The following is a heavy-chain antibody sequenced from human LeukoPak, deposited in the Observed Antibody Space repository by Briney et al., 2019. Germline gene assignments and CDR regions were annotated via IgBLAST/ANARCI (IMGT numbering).Heavy chain of an antibody. V-gene: IGHV4-59*12. D-gene: IGHD3-16*01. CDR2: IYYSGST. CDR3: ARGFGSQAPNDY. CDR1: GGSISSYY. Sequence: PSETLSLTCTVSGGSISSYYWSWIRQPPGKGLEWIGYIYYSGSTNYNPSLKSRVTISVDTSKNQFSLKLSSVTAADTAVYYCARGFGSQAPNDYWGQGTLVTVSS. J-gene: IGHJ4*02.